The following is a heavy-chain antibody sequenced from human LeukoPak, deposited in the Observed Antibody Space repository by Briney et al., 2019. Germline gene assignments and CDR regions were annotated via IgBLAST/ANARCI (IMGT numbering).Heavy chain of an antibody. Sequence: PSQTLSLTCTVSGGSISSGGYYWSWIRQHPGKGLEWIGYIYYSGSTYYNPSLKSRVTISVDTSKNQFSLKLSSVTAADTAVYYCARDPNYYGSGTGRFDYWGQGTLVTVSS. D-gene: IGHD3-10*01. CDR3: ARDPNYYGSGTGRFDY. J-gene: IGHJ4*02. CDR2: IYYSGST. CDR1: GGSISSGGYY. V-gene: IGHV4-31*03.